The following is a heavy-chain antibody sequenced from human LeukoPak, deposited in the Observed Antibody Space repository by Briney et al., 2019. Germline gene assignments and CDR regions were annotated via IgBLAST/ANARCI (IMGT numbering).Heavy chain of an antibody. CDR3: ARGGSGYYDILTGYYYFDY. CDR1: GFTFSSYS. J-gene: IGHJ4*02. V-gene: IGHV3-33*01. Sequence: GGSLRLSWAASGFTFSSYSMHWVRQAQGKGLEWVAVIWYDGSNKYYADSVKGRFTISRDNSKNTLYLQMNSLRAEDTAVYYCARGGSGYYDILTGYYYFDYWGQGTLVTVSS. D-gene: IGHD3-9*01. CDR2: IWYDGSNK.